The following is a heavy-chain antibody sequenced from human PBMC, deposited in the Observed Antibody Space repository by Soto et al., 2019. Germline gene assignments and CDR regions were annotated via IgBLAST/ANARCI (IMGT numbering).Heavy chain of an antibody. Sequence: QVQLVESGGGVVQPGRSLRLSCAASGFTFSSYAMHWVRQAPGKGLEWVAVISYDGSNKYYADSVKGRFTISRDNSKNTLYLQMNSLRAEDTAVYYCARDNRLVIIWWGFDYWGQGTLVTVCS. CDR1: GFTFSSYA. CDR2: ISYDGSNK. V-gene: IGHV3-30-3*01. J-gene: IGHJ4*02. CDR3: ARDNRLVIIWWGFDY. D-gene: IGHD3-9*01.